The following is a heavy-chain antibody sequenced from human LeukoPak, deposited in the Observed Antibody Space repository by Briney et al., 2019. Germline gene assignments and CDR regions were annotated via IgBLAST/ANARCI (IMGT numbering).Heavy chain of an antibody. CDR1: GFTFSSYY. CDR2: ISYDGSNK. J-gene: IGHJ6*02. CDR3: AKDPLVGYYGMDV. V-gene: IGHV3-30*18. Sequence: GGSLRLSCAASGFTFSSYYMSWVRQAPGKGLEWVAVISYDGSNKYYADSVKGRFTISRDNSKNTLYLQMNSLRAEDTAVYYCAKDPLVGYYGMDVWGQGTTVTVSS.